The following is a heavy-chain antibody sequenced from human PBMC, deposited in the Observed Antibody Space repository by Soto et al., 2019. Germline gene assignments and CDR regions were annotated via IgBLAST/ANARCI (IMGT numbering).Heavy chain of an antibody. Sequence: EVQLVETGGGLIQPGGSLRLSCLASGFSVTTNYIIWVRQPPGKGLEWVSTTFTGGSTHYADSVKGRFSISRDNSKNTLYLQMNNSRVEDTAVYYCAKKPPSSIQGWAFGMDVWGQGTTVSVSS. V-gene: IGHV3-53*02. CDR2: TFTGGST. D-gene: IGHD1-26*01. J-gene: IGHJ6*02. CDR1: GFSVTTNY. CDR3: AKKPPSSIQGWAFGMDV.